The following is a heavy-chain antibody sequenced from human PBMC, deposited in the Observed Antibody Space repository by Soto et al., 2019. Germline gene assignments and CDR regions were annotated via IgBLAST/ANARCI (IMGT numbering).Heavy chain of an antibody. V-gene: IGHV1-69*13. D-gene: IGHD1-1*01. CDR1: GYTFTSYD. CDR2: MNPISGKA. CDR3: AYPRNPGVGYFDY. J-gene: IGHJ4*02. Sequence: SVKVSCKASGYTFTSYDINWVRQATGQGLEWMGWMNPISGKANYAQKFQGRVTITADESTSTAYMELSSLRSEDTAVYYCAYPRNPGVGYFDYWGQGTLVTVSS.